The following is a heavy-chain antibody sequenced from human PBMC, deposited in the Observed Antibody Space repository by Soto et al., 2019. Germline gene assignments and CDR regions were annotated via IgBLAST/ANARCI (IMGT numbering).Heavy chain of an antibody. J-gene: IGHJ2*01. D-gene: IGHD1-7*01. V-gene: IGHV4-31*03. CDR1: GGSISSGGYY. Sequence: QVQLQESGPGLVKPSQTLSLTCTVSGGSISSGGYYWSWIRQHPGKGLEWIGYIYYSGSTYYNPSLKSRVTISVDTSKNQFSRKLSSVTAADTAVYYCARENWNYRQRYFDLWGRGTLVTVSS. CDR3: ARENWNYRQRYFDL. CDR2: IYYSGST.